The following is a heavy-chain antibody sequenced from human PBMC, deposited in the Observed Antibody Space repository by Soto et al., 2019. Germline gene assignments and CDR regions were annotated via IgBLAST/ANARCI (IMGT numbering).Heavy chain of an antibody. CDR2: LYSSGKT. V-gene: IGHV4-39*01. CDR3: VSPIVVIRDY. Sequence: SETLSLTCTVSGGSVRSSGYYWAWIRQPPGKGLEWIGSLYSSGKTYRNPSLKSRVTMSDDTTKNQLSLRLSSVTAADTAVYYCVSPIVVIRDYWGQGTLVTVSS. CDR1: GGSVRSSGYY. J-gene: IGHJ4*02. D-gene: IGHD3-22*01.